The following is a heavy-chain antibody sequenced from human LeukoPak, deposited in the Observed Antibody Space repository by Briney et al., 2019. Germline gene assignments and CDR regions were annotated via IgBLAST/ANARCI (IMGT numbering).Heavy chain of an antibody. V-gene: IGHV1-46*01. CDR2: INPSGGST. CDR1: GYTFTTYY. J-gene: IGHJ4*02. CDR3: ARGSRPVYNLLTGKRYSDY. D-gene: IGHD3-9*01. Sequence: ASVKVSCKASGYTFTTYYVHWVRQAPGQGLEWMGIINPSGGSTTYAQKFRGRLTMTRDMSTSTVYMGLSSLRSEDTAVYYCARGSRPVYNLLTGKRYSDYWGQGTLLTVSS.